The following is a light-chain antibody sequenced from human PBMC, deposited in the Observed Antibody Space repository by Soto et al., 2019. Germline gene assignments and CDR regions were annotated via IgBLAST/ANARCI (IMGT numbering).Light chain of an antibody. J-gene: IGLJ1*01. CDR1: SSNIGSNT. CDR2: SNN. CDR3: AAWDDSLNVHYV. Sequence: QSVLTQPPSASGTPGQRVTISCSGSSSNIGSNTVNWYQQLPGTAPKLLIYSNNQRPSGVPDRFSVSKSGTSASLAISVLQSEDEADYYCAAWDDSLNVHYVFGTGTKLTVL. V-gene: IGLV1-44*01.